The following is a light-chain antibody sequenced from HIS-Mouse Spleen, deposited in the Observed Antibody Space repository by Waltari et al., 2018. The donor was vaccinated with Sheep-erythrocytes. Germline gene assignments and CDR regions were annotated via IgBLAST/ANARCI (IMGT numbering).Light chain of an antibody. J-gene: IGLJ1*01. CDR3: SSYAGSNNYV. CDR1: SSDVGGYNY. V-gene: IGLV2-8*01. CDR2: EVS. Sequence: QSALTQPPSASGSPGQSVTISCTGTSSDVGGYNYVSWYQQHPGKAPKLMICEVSTRPSGVPDRFSGSKSGNTASLTVSGPQAEDEADYYCSSYAGSNNYVFGTGTKVTVL.